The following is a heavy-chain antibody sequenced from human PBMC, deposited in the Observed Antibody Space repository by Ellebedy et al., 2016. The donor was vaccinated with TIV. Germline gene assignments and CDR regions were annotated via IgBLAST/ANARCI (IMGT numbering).Heavy chain of an antibody. V-gene: IGHV3-30*02. CDR1: GFTFSSYA. CDR3: AKEGGGY. J-gene: IGHJ4*02. Sequence: GESLKISCAASGFTFSSYAMSWVRQAPGKGLEWVAFIRYDGSNKYYADSVKGRFTISRDNSKNTLYLQMNSLRAEDTAVYYCAKEGGGYWGQGTLVTVSS. D-gene: IGHD2-15*01. CDR2: IRYDGSNK.